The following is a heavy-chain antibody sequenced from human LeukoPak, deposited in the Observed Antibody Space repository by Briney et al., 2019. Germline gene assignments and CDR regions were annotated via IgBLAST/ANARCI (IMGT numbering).Heavy chain of an antibody. J-gene: IGHJ6*02. Sequence: PSETLSLTCAVYGGSFSGYYWSWIRQPPGKGLEWIGEINHSGSTNYNPSLKSRVTISVDTSKNQFSLKLSSVTAADTAVYYCARLRIQLWSSQYYYGMDVWGQGTTVTVSS. CDR3: ARLRIQLWSSQYYYGMDV. D-gene: IGHD5-18*01. V-gene: IGHV4-34*01. CDR2: INHSGST. CDR1: GGSFSGYY.